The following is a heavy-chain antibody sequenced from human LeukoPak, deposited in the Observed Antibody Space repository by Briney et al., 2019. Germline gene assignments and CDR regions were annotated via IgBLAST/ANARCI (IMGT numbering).Heavy chain of an antibody. CDR1: GFTFTDYY. V-gene: IGHV1-2*02. J-gene: IGHJ4*02. CDR2: INPNSGGT. CDR3: AREDRYSYHF. D-gene: IGHD5-18*01. Sequence: GASVKVSCKASGFTFTDYYMHWVRQAPGQGLEWMGWINPNSGGTNYAQKFQGRVSMTRVTSIRTAYMELSSLRSDDTAVYYCAREDRYSYHFWGQGTLVTVSP.